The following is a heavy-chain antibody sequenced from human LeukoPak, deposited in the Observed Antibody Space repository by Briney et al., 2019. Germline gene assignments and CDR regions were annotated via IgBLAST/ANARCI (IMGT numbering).Heavy chain of an antibody. V-gene: IGHV4-39*07. CDR3: ARRPKRVWFGELLGLDY. CDR1: GGSISSSSYY. Sequence: SETLSLTCTVSGGSISSSSYYWGWLRQPPGKGLEWIGSIYYSGSTNYNPSLKSRVTISVDTSKNQFSLKLSSVTAADTAVYYCARRPKRVWFGELLGLDYWGQGTLVTVSS. D-gene: IGHD3-10*01. CDR2: IYYSGST. J-gene: IGHJ4*02.